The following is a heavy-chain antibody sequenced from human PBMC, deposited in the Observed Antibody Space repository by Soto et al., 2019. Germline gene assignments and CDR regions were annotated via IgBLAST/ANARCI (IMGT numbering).Heavy chain of an antibody. CDR1: GFTFSRYS. J-gene: IGHJ4*02. V-gene: IGHV3-48*01. CDR2: ITHSGSTI. Sequence: GGSLRLSCAVSGFTFSRYSMNWVRQAPGKGLEWVAYITHSGSTIYYSDSVKGRFTISRDEAKNSLYLQINSLRAEDTAIYYCVRDRCSSASCYNFDYWGQGTPVTVSS. CDR3: VRDRCSSASCYNFDY. D-gene: IGHD2-2*02.